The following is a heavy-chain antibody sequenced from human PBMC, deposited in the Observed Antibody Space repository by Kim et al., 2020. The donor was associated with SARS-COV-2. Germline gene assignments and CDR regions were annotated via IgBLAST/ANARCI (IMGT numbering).Heavy chain of an antibody. CDR2: ISSSGSTI. V-gene: IGHV3-48*03. CDR3: ARDELPYYDFWGGYLKGAFDI. D-gene: IGHD3-3*01. CDR1: GFTFSSYE. J-gene: IGHJ3*02. Sequence: GGSLRLSCAASGFTFSSYEMNWVRQAPGKGLEWVSYISSSGSTIYYADSVKGRFTISRDNAKNSLYLQMNSLRAEDTAVYYCARDELPYYDFWGGYLKGAFDIWGQGTIVTVSS.